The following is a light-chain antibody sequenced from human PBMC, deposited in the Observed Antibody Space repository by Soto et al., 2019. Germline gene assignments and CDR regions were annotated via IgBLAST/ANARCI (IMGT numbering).Light chain of an antibody. J-gene: IGKJ5*01. CDR2: GAS. V-gene: IGKV3D-15*01. CDR3: QQYHNWPAIT. CDR1: QSVSYN. Sequence: EIVMTPSPATLSVSPVERATLSCRASQSVSYNLAWYQHKPGQAPRLLIYGASTRATGIPARFSGSGSGTEFTLTISSLQSEDFAVYYCQQYHNWPAITFGQGTRLEI.